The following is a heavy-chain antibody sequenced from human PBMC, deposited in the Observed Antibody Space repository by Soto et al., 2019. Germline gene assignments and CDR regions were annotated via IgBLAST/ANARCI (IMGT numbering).Heavy chain of an antibody. Sequence: PSETLSLTCTVSNDSIASGVNHWDWIRQSPGGRLEWIGGVYYSAGSFYNPSLRSRVSISLNLSAIQISLRLTSVTAADAGVYFCARRRDTHQFEGLDVWGRGTLVTVSS. D-gene: IGHD5-18*01. CDR1: NDSIASGVNH. CDR3: ARRRDTHQFEGLDV. V-gene: IGHV4-39*01. J-gene: IGHJ1*01. CDR2: VYYSAGS.